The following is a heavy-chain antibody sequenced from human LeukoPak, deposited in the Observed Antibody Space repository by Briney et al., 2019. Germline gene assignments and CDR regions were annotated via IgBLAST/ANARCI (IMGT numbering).Heavy chain of an antibody. J-gene: IGHJ5*02. V-gene: IGHV3-21*01. CDR2: ISSSSSYI. Sequence: GGFLRLSCAASGFTFSSYSMNWVRQAPGEGLEWVSSISSSSSYIYYADSVKGRFTISRDNAKNSLYLQMNSLRAEDTAVYYCAREFSGSYYHWGQGTLVTVSS. CDR1: GFTFSSYS. D-gene: IGHD1-26*01. CDR3: AREFSGSYYH.